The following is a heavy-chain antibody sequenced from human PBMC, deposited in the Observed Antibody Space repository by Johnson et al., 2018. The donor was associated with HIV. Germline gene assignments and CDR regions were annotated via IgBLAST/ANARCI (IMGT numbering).Heavy chain of an antibody. J-gene: IGHJ3*02. CDR1: GFTFSSYG. CDR3: AKDGSAFYVILTRLDAFDI. D-gene: IGHD3-9*01. CDR2: IGYDGSNK. V-gene: IGHV3-33*06. Sequence: QVQLVESGGGVVQPGRSLRLSCAASGFTFSSYGMHWVRQAPGKGLEWVAVIGYDGSNKYYADSVKGRFTISSDNSKHKLYLQMNSLRAEDTAVYYCAKDGSAFYVILTRLDAFDIWGQGTMVTVSS.